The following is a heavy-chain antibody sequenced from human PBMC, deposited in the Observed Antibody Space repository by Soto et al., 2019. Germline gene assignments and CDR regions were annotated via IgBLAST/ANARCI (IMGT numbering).Heavy chain of an antibody. Sequence: QAQLVQSGAEVKKPGASVKVSCEASGYTFTDYYIFWVRQAPGQGLEWIGLINPNSGGTDYAQKFLGRVTLTRDSSISTAYMELTSLRGDDKDIYFCARAEMSDGMSPVDIWGQGTVVTVS. CDR3: ARAEMSDGMSPVDI. J-gene: IGHJ3*02. CDR2: INPNSGGT. V-gene: IGHV1-2*02. CDR1: GYTFTDYY.